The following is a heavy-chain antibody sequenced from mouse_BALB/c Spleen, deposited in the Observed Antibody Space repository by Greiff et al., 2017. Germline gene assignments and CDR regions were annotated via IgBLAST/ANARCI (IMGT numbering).Heavy chain of an antibody. V-gene: IGHV2-2*02. CDR2: IWSGGST. CDR3: ARNPFITTATYAMDY. CDR1: GFSLTSYG. D-gene: IGHD1-2*01. Sequence: QVQLKESGPGLVQPSQSLSITCTVSGFSLTSYGVHWVRQSPGKGLEWLGVIWSGGSTDYNAAFISRLSISKDNSKSQVFFKMNSLQANDTAIYYCARNPFITTATYAMDYWGQGTSVTVSS. J-gene: IGHJ4*01.